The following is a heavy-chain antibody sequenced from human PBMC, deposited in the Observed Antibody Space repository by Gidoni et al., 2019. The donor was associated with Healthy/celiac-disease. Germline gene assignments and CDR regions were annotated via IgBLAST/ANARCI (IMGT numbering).Heavy chain of an antibody. D-gene: IGHD3-16*01. CDR2: ISWNSGSI. Sequence: EVQLVASGGGLVQPGRSLRLSCAASGFTFDDYAMHWVRQAPGKGLEWVSGISWNSGSIGYADSVKGRFTISRDNAKNSLYLQMNSLRAEDTALYYCAKWGNHWGQGTLVTVSS. V-gene: IGHV3-9*01. CDR1: GFTFDDYA. CDR3: AKWGNH. J-gene: IGHJ4*02.